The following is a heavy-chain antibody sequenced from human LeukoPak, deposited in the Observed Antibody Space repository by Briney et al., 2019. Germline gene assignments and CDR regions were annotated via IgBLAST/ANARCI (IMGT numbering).Heavy chain of an antibody. CDR3: ARVSPTRYCSSTSCYLNAFDI. V-gene: IGHV4-61*02. J-gene: IGHJ3*02. D-gene: IGHD2-2*01. Sequence: SETLSLTCTVSGGSISSGSYYWSWIRQPAGKGLEWIGRIYTSGSTNYNPSLKSRVTISVDTSKNQFSLKLSSVTAADTAVYYCARVSPTRYCSSTSCYLNAFDIWGQGTMVTVSS. CDR2: IYTSGST. CDR1: GGSISSGSYY.